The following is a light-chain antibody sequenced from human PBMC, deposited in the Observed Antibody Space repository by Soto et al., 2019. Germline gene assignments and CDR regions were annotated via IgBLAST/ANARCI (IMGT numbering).Light chain of an antibody. CDR2: GAS. CDR3: QQYGYLVT. V-gene: IGKV3D-15*01. J-gene: IGKJ4*01. CDR1: QRLSSN. Sequence: EIVMTQSPATLSVSPGERATLSCRASQRLSSNLAWYQQKPGRAHRLLIYGASSRATGIPDRFSGSGSGTDFTLTISRLEPEDFAMYYCQQYGYLVTFGGGTKVDIK.